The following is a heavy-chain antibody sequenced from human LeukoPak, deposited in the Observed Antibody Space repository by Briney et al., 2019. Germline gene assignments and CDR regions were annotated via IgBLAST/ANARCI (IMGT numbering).Heavy chain of an antibody. D-gene: IGHD3-10*01. Sequence: PGGSLRLSCAASGFTFSSYWMSWVRMAPGKGLEWVANIKQDGSEKYYVDSVKGRFTISRDNAKNSLYLQMNSLRAEDTAVYYCARDFAMVRGVIQYWGQGTLVTVSS. CDR1: GFTFSSYW. V-gene: IGHV3-7*01. CDR2: IKQDGSEK. J-gene: IGHJ4*02. CDR3: ARDFAMVRGVIQY.